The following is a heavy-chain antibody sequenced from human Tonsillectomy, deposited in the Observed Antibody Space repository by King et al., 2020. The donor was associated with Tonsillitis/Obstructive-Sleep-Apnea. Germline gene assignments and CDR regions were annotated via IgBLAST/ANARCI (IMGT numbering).Heavy chain of an antibody. CDR3: ARAGQWLAPGGGYYFDY. D-gene: IGHD6-19*01. Sequence: VQLVESGGGLVQPGGSLRLSCAASGFTFSSYSMNWVRQAPGKCLEWVSYISSSSSTIYYADFLKGRFTISRDNAKNSLYLQMNSLSDEDTAVYYCARAGQWLAPGGGYYFDYWGQGTLVTVSS. CDR1: GFTFSSYS. CDR2: ISSSSSTI. V-gene: IGHV3-48*02. J-gene: IGHJ4*02.